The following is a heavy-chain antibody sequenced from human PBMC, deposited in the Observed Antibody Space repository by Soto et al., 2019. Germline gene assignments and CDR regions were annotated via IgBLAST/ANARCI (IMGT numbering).Heavy chain of an antibody. V-gene: IGHV4-39*01. CDR2: IYHSGST. J-gene: IGHJ6*02. CDR3: ARQRGSLTIFGLARYYYGMDV. CDR1: GGSISSISYC. D-gene: IGHD3-3*01. Sequence: ETPPLTCTVSGGSISSISYCRRCPRQPPGKGLEWIGSIYHSGSTNYNPSLKSRVTISVDTSKNQFSLKLSSVTAADTAVYYCARQRGSLTIFGLARYYYGMDVWGQGPTVTVPS.